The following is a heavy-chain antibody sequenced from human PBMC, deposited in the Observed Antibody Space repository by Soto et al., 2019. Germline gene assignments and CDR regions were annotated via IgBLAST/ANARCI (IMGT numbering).Heavy chain of an antibody. CDR3: AKAFMVRGALFDY. J-gene: IGHJ4*02. V-gene: IGHV3-23*01. CDR1: GFTFSSYA. D-gene: IGHD3-10*01. Sequence: GGSLRLSCAASGFTFSSYAMSWVRQAPGKGLEWVSAISGSGGSTYYADSVKGRFTISRDNSKNTLYLQMNSLRVEDTAVYYCAKAFMVRGALFDYWGQGTLVTVSS. CDR2: ISGSGGST.